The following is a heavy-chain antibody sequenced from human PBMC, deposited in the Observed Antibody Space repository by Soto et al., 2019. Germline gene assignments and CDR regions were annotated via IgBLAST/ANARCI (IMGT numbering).Heavy chain of an antibody. J-gene: IGHJ6*02. CDR3: SADSPDIGVGWGV. V-gene: IGHV1-58*02. Sequence: SVKVSCKASGSGFISSGIQWVRQAHGQRLEWIGWIVVASGQTNYAQNFRGRVAITRDTSTATAYIELTGLTSEDTAVYFCSADSPDIGVGWGVWGQGTTVTVSS. CDR1: GSGFISSG. D-gene: IGHD2-15*01. CDR2: IVVASGQT.